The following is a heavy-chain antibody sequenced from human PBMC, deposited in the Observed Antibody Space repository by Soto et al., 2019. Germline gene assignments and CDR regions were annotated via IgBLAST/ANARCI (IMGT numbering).Heavy chain of an antibody. CDR3: ARSGYSSAWYTAFDS. D-gene: IGHD6-19*01. CDR2: IYASGST. J-gene: IGHJ4*02. Sequence: PSQTLSLTCTVSGDSISGYYWNWIRQPAGKGLEWIGRIYASGSTISNRSLRSRVALSVDTSKNQFSLNLNSVTAADTAMYYCARSGYSSAWYTAFDSWSQGSLGTVA. CDR1: GDSISGYY. V-gene: IGHV4-4*07.